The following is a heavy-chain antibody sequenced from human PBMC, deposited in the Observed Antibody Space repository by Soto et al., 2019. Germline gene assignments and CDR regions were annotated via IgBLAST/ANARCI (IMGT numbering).Heavy chain of an antibody. CDR1: GYTFSNYG. V-gene: IGHV1-18*01. Sequence: QVQLVQSAAEVKKPGASVKVSCKASGYTFSNYGISWVRQAPGQGLEWMGWISAYNGDTNYAQKVQRRVTMTTDTSTSNAYMELRSLRSDDTAVYYCARDRGAVPAATRTGNYYYYYMDVWGEGTTVTVSS. D-gene: IGHD2-2*01. CDR3: ARDRGAVPAATRTGNYYYYYMDV. J-gene: IGHJ6*03. CDR2: ISAYNGDT.